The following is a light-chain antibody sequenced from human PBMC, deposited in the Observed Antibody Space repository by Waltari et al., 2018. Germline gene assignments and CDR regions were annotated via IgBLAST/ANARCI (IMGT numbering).Light chain of an antibody. CDR2: ATS. J-gene: IGKJ1*01. V-gene: IGKV1-8*01. CDR1: QAISSY. CDR3: QQYYNYPWT. Sequence: AIRLTPSPSSLSASTGDRVTITCRSSQAISSYLAWYQQKPGKAPKFLIYATSTLQSGVPSRFSGSGFGTDFTLTINCLQSEDFATYYCQQYYNYPWTFGQGTKVEIK.